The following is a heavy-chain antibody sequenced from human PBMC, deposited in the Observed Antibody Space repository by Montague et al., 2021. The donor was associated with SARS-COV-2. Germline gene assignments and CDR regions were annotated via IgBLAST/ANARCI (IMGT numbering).Heavy chain of an antibody. Sequence: QSGAEVKKPGESLRISCKGSGYRFSTYWIGWVRQMPGKGLEWMGIIYPGDSDTRYSPSFQGQVTISADKSITTAYLQWSSLKASDTAMYYCARLRWQVLRNHASDIWGQGTMVTVSS. CDR3: ARLRWQVLRNHASDI. CDR1: GYRFSTYW. V-gene: IGHV5-51*01. J-gene: IGHJ3*02. D-gene: IGHD5-24*01. CDR2: IYPGDSDT.